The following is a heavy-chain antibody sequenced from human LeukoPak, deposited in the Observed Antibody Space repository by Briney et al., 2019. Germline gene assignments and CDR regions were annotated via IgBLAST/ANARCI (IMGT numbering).Heavy chain of an antibody. CDR3: ARVGYYYDSSGYYP. CDR2: INPNSGGT. Sequence: ASVKVSCKASGYTFTGYYMHWVRQAPGQGLEWMGWINPNSGGTNYAQKFQGRVTMTRDTSISTAYMELSRLRSDDTAVYYCARVGYYYDSSGYYPWGQGTLVTVSS. V-gene: IGHV1-2*02. CDR1: GYTFTGYY. J-gene: IGHJ4*02. D-gene: IGHD3-22*01.